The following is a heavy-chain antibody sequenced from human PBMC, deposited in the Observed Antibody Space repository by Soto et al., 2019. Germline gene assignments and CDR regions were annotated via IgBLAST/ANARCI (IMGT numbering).Heavy chain of an antibody. Sequence: PGGSLRLSCAASGFTFDDYAMHWVRQVPGKGPEWVSGISWNSGTIGYADSVKGRFTISRDNAKKSLYLQMNSLRAEDTALYYCAKDWDYTSNTLYYWGQGTLVTVSS. CDR1: GFTFDDYA. CDR3: AKDWDYTSNTLYY. V-gene: IGHV3-9*01. J-gene: IGHJ4*02. CDR2: ISWNSGTI. D-gene: IGHD3-22*01.